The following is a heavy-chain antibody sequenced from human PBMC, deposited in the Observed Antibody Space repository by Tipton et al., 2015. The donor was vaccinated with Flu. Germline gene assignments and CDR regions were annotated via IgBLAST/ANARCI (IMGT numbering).Heavy chain of an antibody. J-gene: IGHJ4*02. V-gene: IGHV1-18*01. Sequence: QLVQSGPEVKKPGASVKVSCKASGYSFTSYAISWMRQAPGQGLEWMGWISTSRGNTNYAQKFRGRVTVTADTSANTANLELRSLGSDDTAIYYCVRRGGSYDYDSSGYYADYWGQGTLVTVSS. D-gene: IGHD3-22*01. CDR1: GYSFTSYA. CDR3: VRRGGSYDYDSSGYYADY. CDR2: ISTSRGNT.